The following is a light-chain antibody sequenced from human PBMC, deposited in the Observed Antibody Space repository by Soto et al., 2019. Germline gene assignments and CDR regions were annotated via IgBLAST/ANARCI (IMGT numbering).Light chain of an antibody. Sequence: DIQLTQSPSFLSASVGDRVSITCRASQGISNYVAWYQQKSGKAPKLLIYGVSTLQNGVPSRFSGGGSGTEFTLTISSVQPEDFGTYYCQQLNTNPFFFIFGPGTKVDIK. CDR1: QGISNY. J-gene: IGKJ3*01. CDR3: QQLNTNPFFFI. CDR2: GVS. V-gene: IGKV1-9*01.